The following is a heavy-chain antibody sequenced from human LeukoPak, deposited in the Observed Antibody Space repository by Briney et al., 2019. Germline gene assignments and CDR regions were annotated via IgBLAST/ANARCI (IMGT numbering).Heavy chain of an antibody. V-gene: IGHV1-2*02. CDR3: APGRGGDLGGGFHI. CDR2: INPNSGVT. J-gene: IGHJ3*02. CDR1: GYTFTGHY. Sequence: ASVKVSCKASGYTFTGHYMHWVRQAPGQGLEWMGWINPNSGVTDYAQKFQGRVTMTRDTSISTVYMEVSRLRSDDTAVYYCAPGRGGDLGGGFHIWGQGTMVTVSS. D-gene: IGHD2-21*02.